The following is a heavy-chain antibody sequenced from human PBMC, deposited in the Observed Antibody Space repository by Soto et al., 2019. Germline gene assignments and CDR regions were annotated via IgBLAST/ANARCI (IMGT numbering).Heavy chain of an antibody. V-gene: IGHV3-23*01. J-gene: IGHJ3*02. CDR2: ISGSGGST. CDR3: AKDQVTTVTTDDAFDI. D-gene: IGHD4-17*01. Sequence: EVQLLESGGGLVQPGWSLRLSCAASGFTFSSYAMSWVRQPPGKGLEWVSAISGSGGSTYYADSVKGRFTISRDNSKNTLYLQMNSLRAEDTAVYYCAKDQVTTVTTDDAFDIWGQGTMVTVSS. CDR1: GFTFSSYA.